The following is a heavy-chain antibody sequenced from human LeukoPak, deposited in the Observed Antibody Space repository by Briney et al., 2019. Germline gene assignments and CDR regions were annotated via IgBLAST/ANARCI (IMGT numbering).Heavy chain of an antibody. J-gene: IGHJ3*02. CDR1: GFTFDDYA. D-gene: IGHD2-21*02. V-gene: IGHV3-9*01. Sequence: PWGSLRLSCAASGFTFDDYAMHWVRQAPGKGLEWVSGISWNSGSIGYADSVKGRFTISRDNAKNSLYLQMNSLRAEDTALYYCATHGCGGDCYSGVEAFDIWGQGTMVTVSS. CDR2: ISWNSGSI. CDR3: ATHGCGGDCYSGVEAFDI.